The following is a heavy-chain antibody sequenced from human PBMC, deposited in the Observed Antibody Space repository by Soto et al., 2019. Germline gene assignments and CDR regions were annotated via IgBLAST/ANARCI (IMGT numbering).Heavy chain of an antibody. CDR1: GGSISSYY. V-gene: IGHV4-59*08. CDR2: IYYSGST. CDR3: ARAARGYSYGFYYFDY. D-gene: IGHD5-18*01. J-gene: IGHJ4*02. Sequence: SETLSLTCAVSGGSISSYYWSWIRQPPGKGLEWIGYIYYSGSTNYNPSLKSRVTISVDTSKNQFSLKLSSVTAADTAVYYCARAARGYSYGFYYFDYWGQG.